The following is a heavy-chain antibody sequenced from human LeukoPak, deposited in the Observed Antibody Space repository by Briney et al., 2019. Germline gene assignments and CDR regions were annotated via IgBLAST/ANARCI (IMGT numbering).Heavy chain of an antibody. CDR1: GGSFSGYY. CDR2: INHSGST. Sequence: SETLSLTCAVYGGSFSGYYWSWIRQPPGKGLEWIGEINHSGSTNYNPSLKSRVAISVDTSKNQFSLKLSSVTAADTAVYYCARGSRGYSSRTFDYWGQGTLVTVSS. D-gene: IGHD6-13*01. CDR3: ARGSRGYSSRTFDY. V-gene: IGHV4-34*01. J-gene: IGHJ4*02.